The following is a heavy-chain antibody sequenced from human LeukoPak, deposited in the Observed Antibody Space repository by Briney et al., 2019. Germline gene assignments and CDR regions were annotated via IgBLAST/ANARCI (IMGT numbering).Heavy chain of an antibody. CDR1: GFTFSTYD. CDR3: AKSRYYDSSGYSYYFDY. V-gene: IGHV3-23*01. CDR2: FSSSGNMT. J-gene: IGHJ4*02. D-gene: IGHD3-22*01. Sequence: GGSLRLSCAASGFTFSTYDISWVRQAPGKGLEWVSTFSSSGNMTYYADSVKGRFTISRDNSKNTLYLQMNSLRAEDTALYYCAKSRYYDSSGYSYYFDYWGQGTLVTVSS.